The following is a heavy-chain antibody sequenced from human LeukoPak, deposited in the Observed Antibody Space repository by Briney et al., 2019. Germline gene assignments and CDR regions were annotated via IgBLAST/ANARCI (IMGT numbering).Heavy chain of an antibody. J-gene: IGHJ4*02. CDR3: ASAGTYYYDSSGYPTCFFDY. V-gene: IGHV4-61*05. D-gene: IGHD3-22*01. Sequence: SETLSLTCTVSGGSISSSSYYWSWIRQPPGKGLELIGYIYYSGSTNYNPSLKSRVTISVDTSKNQFSLKLNSVTAADTAVYFCASAGTYYYDSSGYPTCFFDYWGQGTLVTVSS. CDR1: GGSISSSSYY. CDR2: IYYSGST.